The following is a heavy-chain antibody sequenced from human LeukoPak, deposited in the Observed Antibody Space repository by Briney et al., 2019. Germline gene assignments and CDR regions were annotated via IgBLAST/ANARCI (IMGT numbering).Heavy chain of an antibody. CDR3: ARRGDGGRSFDY. V-gene: IGHV3-53*01. CDR1: GFTVSNSY. D-gene: IGHD4-23*01. J-gene: IGHJ4*02. Sequence: GGSLRLSCAASGFTVSNSYMSWVRQAPGKGLEWVSVIYSSGGTFYSESVKGRFTISRDYSKNTLYLQMNSLRADDTAMYYCARRGDGGRSFDYWGQGTLVTVSS. CDR2: IYSSGGT.